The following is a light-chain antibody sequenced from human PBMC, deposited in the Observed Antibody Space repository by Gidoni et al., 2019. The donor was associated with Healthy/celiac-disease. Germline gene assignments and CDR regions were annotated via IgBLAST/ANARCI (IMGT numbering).Light chain of an antibody. Sequence: EILLTPSPATLSLSPGERATLSCRASTHGSSYLAWYQQKPGQEPRLRIYDASNRATGMPARFSGSGSGTDVTITISRRETEEFAVYYCQQRSNRPPLTFGGGTKVEIK. CDR1: THGSSY. J-gene: IGKJ4*01. V-gene: IGKV3-11*01. CDR3: QQRSNRPPLT. CDR2: DAS.